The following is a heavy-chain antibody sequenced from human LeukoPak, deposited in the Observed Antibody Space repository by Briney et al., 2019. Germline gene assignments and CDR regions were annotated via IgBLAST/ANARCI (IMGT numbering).Heavy chain of an antibody. CDR1: GFTFDDYG. D-gene: IGHD3-10*01. J-gene: IGHJ4*02. Sequence: PGGSLRLSCAASGFTFDDYGMSWVRQAPGKGLEWVSGINWNGGSTGYADSVKGRFTISRGNAKNSLYLQMNSLRAEDTALYYCARAAPYYYGSGSYIRWGQGTLVTVSS. V-gene: IGHV3-20*04. CDR2: INWNGGST. CDR3: ARAAPYYYGSGSYIR.